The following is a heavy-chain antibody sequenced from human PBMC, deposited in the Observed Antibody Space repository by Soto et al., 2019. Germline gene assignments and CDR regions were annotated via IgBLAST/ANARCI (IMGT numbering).Heavy chain of an antibody. Sequence: EVQLVESGGGLVQPGGSLRLSCAASGFTFSDSWMDWVRQAPGKGPEWVANIKHDGSEKNYVVSVKGRFTISRDNAKNSLSLQMNSLRAEDTAVYYCASLRRHGWGQGTTVTVSS. J-gene: IGHJ6*02. CDR3: ASLRRHG. V-gene: IGHV3-7*01. CDR2: IKHDGSEK. D-gene: IGHD6-25*01. CDR1: GFTFSDSW.